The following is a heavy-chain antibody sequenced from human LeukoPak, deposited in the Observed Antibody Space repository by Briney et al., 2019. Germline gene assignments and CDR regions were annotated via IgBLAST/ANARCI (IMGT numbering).Heavy chain of an antibody. CDR2: MNPNSGNT. V-gene: IGHV1-8*01. D-gene: IGHD2-2*01. CDR3: ARGFCSSTSCYSP. J-gene: IGHJ5*02. CDR1: GYTFTSYD. Sequence: ASVKVSCKASGYTFTSYDINWVRQATGQGLEWMGWMNPNSGNTGYAQKFQGRVTMTRNTSISTAYMELSSPRSEDTAVYYCARGFCSSTSCYSPWGQGTLVTVSS.